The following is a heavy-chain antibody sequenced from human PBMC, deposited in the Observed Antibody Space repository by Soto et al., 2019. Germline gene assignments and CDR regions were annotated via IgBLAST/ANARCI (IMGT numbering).Heavy chain of an antibody. D-gene: IGHD1-26*01. V-gene: IGHV1-2*02. CDR1: GYIFTGYY. CDR2: VNPESGGT. Sequence: QVQLVQTGAEVKKPGASVKVSCKASGYIFTGYYIHWVRQAPGQGLEWMGWVNPESGGTKYAQMFQGRVTMTGDTSINTAYMELGWLTAADTAVYYCARWDGLGGSNWFDPWGQVNLVPVSS. CDR3: ARWDGLGGSNWFDP. J-gene: IGHJ5*02.